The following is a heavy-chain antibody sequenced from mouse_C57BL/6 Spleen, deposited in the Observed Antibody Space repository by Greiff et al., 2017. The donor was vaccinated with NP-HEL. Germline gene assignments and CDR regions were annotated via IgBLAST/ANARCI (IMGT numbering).Heavy chain of an antibody. D-gene: IGHD2-3*01. CDR1: GYTFTDYY. CDR2: INPNNGGT. J-gene: IGHJ4*01. V-gene: IGHV1-26*01. CDR3: ARDDPHYYAMDY. Sequence: VQLQQSGPELVKPGASVKISCKASGYTFTDYYMNWVKQSHGKSLEWIGDINPNNGGTSYNQKFKGKATLTVDKSSSTAYMELRSLTSEDSAVYYCARDDPHYYAMDYWGQGTSVTVSS.